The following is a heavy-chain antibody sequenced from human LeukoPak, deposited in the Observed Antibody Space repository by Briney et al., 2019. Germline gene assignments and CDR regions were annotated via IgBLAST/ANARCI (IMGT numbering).Heavy chain of an antibody. J-gene: IGHJ1*01. D-gene: IGHD6-6*01. Sequence: DSVKGRFTISRDNSKNTLYLQMNSLRAEDTAVYYCAKGDSITARPVQHWGQGTLVTVSS. CDR3: AKGDSITARPVQH. V-gene: IGHV3-30*02.